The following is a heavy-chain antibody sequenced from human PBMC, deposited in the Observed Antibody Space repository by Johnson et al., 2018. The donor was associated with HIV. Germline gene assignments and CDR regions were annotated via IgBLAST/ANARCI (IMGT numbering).Heavy chain of an antibody. V-gene: IGHV3-23*04. CDR2: ISGSAGST. CDR1: GLTLTTII. D-gene: IGHD6-13*01. CDR3: AKDILRIAAAGIYGASDI. Sequence: VQLVESAGGVVQPGRSLRVSCEVSGLTLTTIIVHWARQAPGKGLEWVSAISGSAGSTYYADSVKGRFTISRDNSKKTLHLLMNSLRAEDTAIYHCAKDILRIAAAGIYGASDIWGQGTMVTVSS. J-gene: IGHJ3*02.